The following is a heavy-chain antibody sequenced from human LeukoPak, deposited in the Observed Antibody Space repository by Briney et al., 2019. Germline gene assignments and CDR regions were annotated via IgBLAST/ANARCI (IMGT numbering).Heavy chain of an antibody. V-gene: IGHV3-23*01. CDR3: AKDSSPDSSGYYYANSEYFQH. CDR1: GFTFSSYA. CDR2: ISGSGGST. J-gene: IGHJ1*01. Sequence: GGSLRLSCAASGFTFSSYAVSWVRQAPGKGLEWVSAISGSGGSTYYADSVKGRFTISGDNSKNTLYLQMNSLRAEDTAVYYCAKDSSPDSSGYYYANSEYFQHWGQGTLVTVSS. D-gene: IGHD3-22*01.